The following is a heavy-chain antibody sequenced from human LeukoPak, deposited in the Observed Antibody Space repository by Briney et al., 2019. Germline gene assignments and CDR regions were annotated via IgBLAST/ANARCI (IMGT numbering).Heavy chain of an antibody. CDR2: ISPDGSST. V-gene: IGHV3-74*01. Sequence: GGSLRLSCVVSRFTFNNHWMYWVRQAPRKGLVWVSRISPDGSSTDFADSVKGRFTISRDNAKNTLYLQMNSLRAEDTAVYYCARLHYYDSSGYTLDYWGQGTLVTVSS. D-gene: IGHD3-22*01. CDR1: RFTFNNHW. CDR3: ARLHYYDSSGYTLDY. J-gene: IGHJ4*02.